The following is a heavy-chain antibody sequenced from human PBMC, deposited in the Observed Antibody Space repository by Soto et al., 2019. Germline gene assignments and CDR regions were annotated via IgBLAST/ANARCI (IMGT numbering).Heavy chain of an antibody. V-gene: IGHV5-10-1*01. CDR1: GYSFTSYW. J-gene: IGHJ6*02. D-gene: IGHD6-25*01. Sequence: PGESLKISCKSSGYSFTSYWISWVRQMPGKGLEWMGRIDPSDSYTNYSPSFQGHVTISADKSISTAYLQWSSLKASDTAMYYCARVYPAAPYYYYGMDVWGQGTTVTASS. CDR2: IDPSDSYT. CDR3: ARVYPAAPYYYYGMDV.